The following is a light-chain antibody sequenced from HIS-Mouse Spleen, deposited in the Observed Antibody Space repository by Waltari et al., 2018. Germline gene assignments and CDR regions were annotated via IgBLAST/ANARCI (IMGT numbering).Light chain of an antibody. V-gene: IGKV1-39*01. J-gene: IGKJ3*01. Sequence: DIQMTQSPSSLSASVGDRVTITCLASQSISSYLNWYQQKPGKAPKLLIYAASSLRSGVPSKFSSSGSRTDFTLTISSLQPEDFATYYCLQSYSTPFTFVPGTKVDIK. CDR2: AAS. CDR3: LQSYSTPFT. CDR1: QSISSY.